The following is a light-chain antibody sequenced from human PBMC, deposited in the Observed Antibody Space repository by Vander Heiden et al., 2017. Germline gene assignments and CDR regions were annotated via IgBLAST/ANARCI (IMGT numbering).Light chain of an antibody. CDR1: QSVSSY. Sequence: IAFTHSPATLSLSPGERATLSCRASQSVSSYLDWYQQKPGQAPRLLIYAASNMATGIPARFSGSGSGTDFTLTISSLEPEDFAVYYCQQRCNWPPVTFGGGTKVEIK. CDR3: QQRCNWPPVT. V-gene: IGKV3-11*01. J-gene: IGKJ4*01. CDR2: AAS.